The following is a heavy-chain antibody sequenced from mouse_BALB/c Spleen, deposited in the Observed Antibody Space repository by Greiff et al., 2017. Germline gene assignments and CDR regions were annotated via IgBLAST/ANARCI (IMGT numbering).Heavy chain of an antibody. CDR1: GYTFTDYE. CDR3: TRYDYDRRFAY. Sequence: VQLQESGAELVRPGASVTLSCKASGYTFTDYEMHWVKQTPVHGLEWIGAIDPETGGTAYNQKFKGKATLTADKSSSTAYMELRSLTSEDSAVYYCTRYDYDRRFAYWGQGTLVTVSA. J-gene: IGHJ3*01. CDR2: IDPETGGT. V-gene: IGHV1-15*01. D-gene: IGHD2-4*01.